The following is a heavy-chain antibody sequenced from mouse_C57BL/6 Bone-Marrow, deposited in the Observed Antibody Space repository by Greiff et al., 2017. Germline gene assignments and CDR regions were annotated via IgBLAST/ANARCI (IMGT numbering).Heavy chain of an antibody. CDR3: ARGTTVVGRFDY. Sequence: EVKLLASGPGLVKPSQSLSLTCSVTGYSITSGYYWNWIRQFPGNKLEWMGYISYDGSNNYNPSLKNRISITRDTSTNQFFLKLNSVTTEDTATYYCARGTTVVGRFDYWGQGTTLTVSS. J-gene: IGHJ2*01. CDR2: ISYDGSN. CDR1: GYSITSGYY. V-gene: IGHV3-6*01. D-gene: IGHD1-1*01.